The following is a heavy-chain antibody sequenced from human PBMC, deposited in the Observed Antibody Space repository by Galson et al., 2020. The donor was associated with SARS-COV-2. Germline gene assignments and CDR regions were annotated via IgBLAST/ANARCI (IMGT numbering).Heavy chain of an antibody. CDR1: GGSISSGDYY. J-gene: IGHJ3*02. CDR2: LYSSGST. D-gene: IGHD3-3*01. CDR3: ARVSGRITIFGVVIIEAFDI. Sequence: TSETLSLTCTVSGGSISSGDYYWSWIRQPPGKGLEWIGYLYSSGSTYYNPSLKTRVPISVATSKNQFSLKLSSVTAADPAVYYCARVSGRITIFGVVIIEAFDIWGRGTMVTVSS. V-gene: IGHV4-30-4*01.